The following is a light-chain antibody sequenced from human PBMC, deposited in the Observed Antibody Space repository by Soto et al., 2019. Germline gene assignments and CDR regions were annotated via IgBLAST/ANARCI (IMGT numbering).Light chain of an antibody. Sequence: DIVMTQSPDSLAVSLGERATINCKSSQSVLYSSNNKNYLAWYQQKPGQPPKLLIYWASTRESGVPDRFSGSGSGTDFTLTISGLQAEDVAVYYCQQYYSTFTFGGGTKVEIK. V-gene: IGKV4-1*01. CDR3: QQYYSTFT. J-gene: IGKJ4*01. CDR1: QSVLYSSNNKNY. CDR2: WAS.